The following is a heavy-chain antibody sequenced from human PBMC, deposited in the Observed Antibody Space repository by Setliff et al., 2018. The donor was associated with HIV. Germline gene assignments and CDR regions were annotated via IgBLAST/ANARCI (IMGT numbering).Heavy chain of an antibody. J-gene: IGHJ6*02. Sequence: PSETLSLTCTVSGGSISTYYWSWIRQPPGKGLEWIGYIYYSGSTNYNPSLKSRVTISVDTSKNQFSLKLSSVTATDTAVYYCARGKGVGGVIITGGLDVWGQGTTVTRLL. V-gene: IGHV4-59*08. CDR3: ARGKGVGGVIITGGLDV. D-gene: IGHD3-10*01. CDR1: GGSISTYY. CDR2: IYYSGST.